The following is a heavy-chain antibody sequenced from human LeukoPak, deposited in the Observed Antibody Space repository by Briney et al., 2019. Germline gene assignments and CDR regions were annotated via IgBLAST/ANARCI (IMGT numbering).Heavy chain of an antibody. CDR3: AKDRTQGSGWYLIFDY. Sequence: GGSLRRSCAASGFTYSISAMSWVRQAPGKGLEWVATISGNSITTYYADSLKGRFTISRDASKSTLYLQMNSLRAEDTAIYFCAKDRTQGSGWYLIFDYWSQGTLVTVSS. CDR2: ISGNSITT. J-gene: IGHJ4*02. D-gene: IGHD6-19*01. V-gene: IGHV3-23*01. CDR1: GFTYSISA.